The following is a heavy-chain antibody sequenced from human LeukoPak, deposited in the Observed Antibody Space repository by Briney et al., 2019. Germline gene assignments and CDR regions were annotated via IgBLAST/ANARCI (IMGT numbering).Heavy chain of an antibody. V-gene: IGHV3-30*03. D-gene: IGHD5-24*01. CDR1: GVTLSPYG. CDR3: ARDRDSHHACNV. J-gene: IGHJ3*01. Sequence: GMSLRLSCAASGVTLSPYGMHWVRQAPGKGLGWVAVISYEGGTQHYADSVKGRFIIARDNAKNSLYLQMNGLRAEDTALYYCARDRDSHHACNVWGQGTKVTVSS. CDR2: ISYEGGTQ.